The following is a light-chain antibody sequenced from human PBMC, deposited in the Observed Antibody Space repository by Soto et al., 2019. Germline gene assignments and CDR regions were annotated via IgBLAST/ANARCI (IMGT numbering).Light chain of an antibody. CDR3: AAWDDSLRAYV. J-gene: IGLJ1*01. V-gene: IGLV1-44*01. CDR2: TNN. Sequence: QSALTQPPSASATPGQRVTISCSGSNSNIGTNTVNWYQQLPGTAPRLLIYTNNQRPSGVPQRFSGSKTGTSASLAIGGLQSEDGADYYCAAWDDSLRAYVFGTGTKVTVL. CDR1: NSNIGTNT.